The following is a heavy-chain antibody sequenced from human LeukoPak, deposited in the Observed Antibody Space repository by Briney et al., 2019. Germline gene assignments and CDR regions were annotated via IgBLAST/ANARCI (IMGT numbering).Heavy chain of an antibody. CDR1: GFTFSSYG. J-gene: IGHJ6*03. V-gene: IGHV3-23*01. Sequence: PGGSLRLSCAASGFTFSSYGMGWVRQAPGKGLEWVSTISITDGDTYYADSVKGRFTISRDNAKNSLYLQMNSLRAEDTAVYYCARDQLELFRYYMDVWGKGTTVTVSS. CDR2: ISITDGDT. D-gene: IGHD1-7*01. CDR3: ARDQLELFRYYMDV.